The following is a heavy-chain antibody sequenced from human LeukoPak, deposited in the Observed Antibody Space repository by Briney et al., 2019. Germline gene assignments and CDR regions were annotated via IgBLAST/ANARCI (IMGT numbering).Heavy chain of an antibody. CDR3: ARASVVSYYYYMDV. Sequence: SETLSLTCTVSGGSISSSSYYWGWIRQPPGKGLEWIGSIYYSGSTYYNPSLKSRVTISVDTSKNQFSLKLSSVTAADTAVYYCARASVVSYYYYMDVWGKGTTVTVSS. J-gene: IGHJ6*03. V-gene: IGHV4-39*07. CDR2: IYYSGST. CDR1: GGSISSSSYY. D-gene: IGHD3-22*01.